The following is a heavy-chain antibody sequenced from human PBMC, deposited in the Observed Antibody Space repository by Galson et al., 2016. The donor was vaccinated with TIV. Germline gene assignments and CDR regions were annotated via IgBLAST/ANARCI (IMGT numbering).Heavy chain of an antibody. Sequence: SVKVSCKASGYTFTNYGISWVRQAPGQGLEWVGWISGYDTNTEYVQKLQDRVTMTKDTSTSTAYMELRSLRYDDTAVYYCARDAPYSSSWGIDYWGQGSLVTVSS. CDR3: ARDAPYSSSWGIDY. J-gene: IGHJ4*02. D-gene: IGHD6-13*01. V-gene: IGHV1-18*04. CDR2: ISGYDTNT. CDR1: GYTFTNYG.